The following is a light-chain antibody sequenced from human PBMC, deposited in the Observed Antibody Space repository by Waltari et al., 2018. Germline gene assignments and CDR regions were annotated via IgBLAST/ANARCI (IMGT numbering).Light chain of an antibody. CDR1: YSNTGRNI. J-gene: IGLJ2*01. CDR3: ATWDDRLTGVV. CDR2: TND. Sequence: QSVLTQPTSASGTPGQRVTISCSGSYSNTGRNIITWYQQLPGTAPKLLNYTNDYRPSGVPDRFSGSKSGTSASLAISGLQSEDEADYYCATWDDRLTGVVFGGGTRVTVL. V-gene: IGLV1-44*01.